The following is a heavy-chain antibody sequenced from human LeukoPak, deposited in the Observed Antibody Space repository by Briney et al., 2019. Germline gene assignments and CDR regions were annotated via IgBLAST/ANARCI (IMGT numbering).Heavy chain of an antibody. CDR1: GFTFSSYA. J-gene: IGHJ4*02. CDR3: AKEPMTTVTFFDY. Sequence: GGSLRLFCAASGFTFSSYAMSWVRQAPGKGLEWVSGISGSGISTYYADSVKGRFTISRDNSKNTLYLQMNSLRAEDTAVYYCAKEPMTTVTFFDYWGQGTLVTVSS. CDR2: ISGSGIST. V-gene: IGHV3-23*01. D-gene: IGHD4-17*01.